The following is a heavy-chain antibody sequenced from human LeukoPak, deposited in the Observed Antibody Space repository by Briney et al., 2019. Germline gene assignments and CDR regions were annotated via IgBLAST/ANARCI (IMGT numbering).Heavy chain of an antibody. CDR2: ISYGGST. CDR3: ARCCASPYYYGSSGYGLSSWFDP. V-gene: IGHV4-39*01. D-gene: IGHD3-22*01. Sequence: PSETLSLTCTVSGDAITSSSYFWGWIRQPPGKGLEWIGSISYGGSTYYNPSLKSRVTISVDTSKNQFSLKLSSVTAADTAVFYCARCCASPYYYGSSGYGLSSWFDPWGQGTLVTVSS. J-gene: IGHJ5*02. CDR1: GDAITSSSYF.